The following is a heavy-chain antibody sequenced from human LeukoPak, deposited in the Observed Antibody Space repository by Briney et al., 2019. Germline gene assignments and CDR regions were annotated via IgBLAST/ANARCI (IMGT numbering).Heavy chain of an antibody. J-gene: IGHJ4*02. V-gene: IGHV1-69*04. CDR1: GYTFTSYD. Sequence: SVKVSCKASGYTFTSYDINWVRQAPGQGLEWMGRIIPILGIANYAQKFQGRVTITVDKSTSTAYMELSSLRSEDTAVYYCAREVGLAATIDYWGQGTLVTVSS. D-gene: IGHD6-13*01. CDR2: IIPILGIA. CDR3: AREVGLAATIDY.